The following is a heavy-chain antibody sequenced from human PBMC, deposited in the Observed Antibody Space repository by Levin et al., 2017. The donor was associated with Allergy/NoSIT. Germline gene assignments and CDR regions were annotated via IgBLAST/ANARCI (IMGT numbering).Heavy chain of an antibody. CDR3: ARGGGSRLDY. CDR1: GFPFRNYA. Sequence: LSLTCAASGFPFRNYAMSWVRPAPGKGLEWVSVISGSGDSSYYADSVKGRFTISRDKSKNTVNLQMNSLRAEDTALYFCARGGGSRLDYWAQGTPVTVSS. V-gene: IGHV3-23*01. CDR2: ISGSGDSS. D-gene: IGHD2-21*01. J-gene: IGHJ4*02.